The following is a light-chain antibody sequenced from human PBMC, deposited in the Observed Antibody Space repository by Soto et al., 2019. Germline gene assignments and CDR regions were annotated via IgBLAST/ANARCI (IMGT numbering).Light chain of an antibody. CDR2: GSN. CDR1: SSNIGGTNH. V-gene: IGLV1-40*01. Sequence: QSELTQPPSASGTPGHKVFISCSGISSNIGGTNHAXGXXXLTGSAPKPLRYGSNSRPSGAPDLFSCSKPADTASLTXSVLKAKDGVDYYCCSYAGVFIVVFATGTNVTVL. J-gene: IGLJ1*01. CDR3: CSYAGVFIVV.